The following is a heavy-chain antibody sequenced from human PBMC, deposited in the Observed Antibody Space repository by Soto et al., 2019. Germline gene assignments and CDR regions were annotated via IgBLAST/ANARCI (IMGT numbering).Heavy chain of an antibody. CDR2: ISSSGTYI. D-gene: IGHD2-2*01. J-gene: IGHJ6*02. Sequence: PGGSLRLSCVDSGFDFSSHWMHWVRQAPGKGLEWVSSISSSGTYIHYADSLKGRFTISRDNAENSLYLQMISLRAEDTAVYYCARDPSDCSSTSCWGYYALDVWGQGTTVTVSS. CDR1: GFDFSSHW. CDR3: ARDPSDCSSTSCWGYYALDV. V-gene: IGHV3-21*01.